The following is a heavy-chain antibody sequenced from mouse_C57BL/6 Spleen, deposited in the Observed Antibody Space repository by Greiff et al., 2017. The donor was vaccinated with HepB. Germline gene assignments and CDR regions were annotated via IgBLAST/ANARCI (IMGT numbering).Heavy chain of an antibody. D-gene: IGHD1-1*01. J-gene: IGHJ1*03. CDR2: INPSNGGT. CDR3: ARPITTVEGWYFDV. CDR1: GYTFTSYW. V-gene: IGHV1-53*01. Sequence: QVQLQQPGTELVKPGASVKLSCKASGYTFTSYWMHWVKQRPGQGLEWIGNINPSNGGTNYNEKFKSKATLTVDKSSSTAYMQLSSLTSEDSAVYYCARPITTVEGWYFDVWGTGTTVTVSS.